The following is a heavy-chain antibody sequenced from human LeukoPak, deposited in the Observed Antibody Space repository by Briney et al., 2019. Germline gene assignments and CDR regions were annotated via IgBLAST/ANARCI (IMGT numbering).Heavy chain of an antibody. CDR3: ARDGGRYFDY. J-gene: IGHJ4*02. CDR2: IYYSGST. Sequence: SQTLSLTCTVSGGSISSGGYYWSWIRQHPGKGLEWIGYIYYSGSTYYNPSLKSRVTISVDMSKNQFSLKLSSVTAADTAVYYCARDGGRYFDYWGQGTLVTVSS. D-gene: IGHD3-16*01. CDR1: GGSISSGGYY. V-gene: IGHV4-31*03.